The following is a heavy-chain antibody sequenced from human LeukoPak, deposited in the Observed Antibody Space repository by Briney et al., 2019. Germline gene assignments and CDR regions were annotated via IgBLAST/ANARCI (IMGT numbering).Heavy chain of an antibody. CDR2: IYHSGNT. CDR3: ARASLLAASDY. J-gene: IGHJ4*02. V-gene: IGHV4-38-2*02. Sequence: SETLSLTCTVSGYSISSGYYWGWIRQPPGKGLEWIGSIYHSGNTYYSPSLKSRVTISVDTSKNQFSLKLSSVTAADTAVYYCARASLLAASDYWGQGTLVTVSS. CDR1: GYSISSGYY. D-gene: IGHD5-24*01.